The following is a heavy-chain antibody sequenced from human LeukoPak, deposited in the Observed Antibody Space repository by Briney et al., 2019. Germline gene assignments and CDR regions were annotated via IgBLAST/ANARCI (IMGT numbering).Heavy chain of an antibody. J-gene: IGHJ3*02. Sequence: SETLSLTCTVSGGSISSYYWSWIRQPPGKGLEWIGYIYTSGSTNYNPSLKSRVTISVDTSKNQFSLKLSSVTAADTAVYYCVRGYARGATDIWGQGTMVTVSS. V-gene: IGHV4-4*09. CDR2: IYTSGST. D-gene: IGHD1-26*01. CDR3: VRGYARGATDI. CDR1: GGSISSYY.